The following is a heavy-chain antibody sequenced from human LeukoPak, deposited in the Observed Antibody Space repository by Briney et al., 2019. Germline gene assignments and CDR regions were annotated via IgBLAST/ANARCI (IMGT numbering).Heavy chain of an antibody. CDR2: INPNSGNR. V-gene: IGHV1-8*01. J-gene: IGHJ5*02. Sequence: ASVTVSRKSSVYTFTSYDSNWVRQASGQRVEWMGWINPNSGNRGNAQKLQGRVTITRNTYISTHYMALSSLRSEDTGVYYCARVWSITGTLALFNCFDPCGEGALVTVSS. CDR3: ARVWSITGTLALFNCFDP. D-gene: IGHD1-7*01. CDR1: VYTFTSYD.